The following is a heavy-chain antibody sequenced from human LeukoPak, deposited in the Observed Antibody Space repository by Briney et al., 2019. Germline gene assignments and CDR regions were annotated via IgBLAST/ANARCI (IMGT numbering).Heavy chain of an antibody. V-gene: IGHV1-69*13. J-gene: IGHJ4*02. CDR3: ASSRDSYGTQQD. Sequence: SVKVSCKASGGTFSSYAISWVRQAPGQGLEWMGGIIPIFGTANYAQKFQGRVTFTADESTSTAYMELSSLRSEDTAVYYCASSRDSYGTQQDWGQGTLVTVSS. CDR1: GGTFSSYA. CDR2: IIPIFGTA. D-gene: IGHD5-18*01.